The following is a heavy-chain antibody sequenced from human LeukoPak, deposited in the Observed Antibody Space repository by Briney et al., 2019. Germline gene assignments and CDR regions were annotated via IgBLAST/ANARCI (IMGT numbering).Heavy chain of an antibody. CDR3: ARRNRYRTGDDCAHYYDS. V-gene: IGHV4-39*07. D-gene: IGHD2-8*02. Sequence: SETLSLTCTVSGDSISSRTSDFWGWIRQSPGKGLEWIGEISYIGTTYYNPSLESRVSISLEMSKNQFSLKLNSMTAADTALYYCARRNRYRTGDDCAHYYDSWGQGTLVIVSS. CDR2: ISYIGTT. J-gene: IGHJ4*02. CDR1: GDSISSRTSDF.